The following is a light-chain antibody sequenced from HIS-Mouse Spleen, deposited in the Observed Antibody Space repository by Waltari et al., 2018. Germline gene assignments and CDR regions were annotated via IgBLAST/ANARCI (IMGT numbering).Light chain of an antibody. J-gene: IGLJ3*02. CDR1: SSDVGSYNL. CDR3: CSYAGSSTWV. CDR2: EGS. V-gene: IGLV2-23*01. Sequence: QSALTQPASVSGSPGQSITISCTGTSSDVGSYNLVSWYQQHPGKAPKLRIYEGSKRPSGVSISFSGSKSGNTASLTISGLQAEDEADYYCCSYAGSSTWVFGGGTKLTVL.